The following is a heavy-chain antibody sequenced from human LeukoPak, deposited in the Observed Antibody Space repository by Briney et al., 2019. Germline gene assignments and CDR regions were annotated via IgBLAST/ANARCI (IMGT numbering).Heavy chain of an antibody. J-gene: IGHJ4*02. D-gene: IGHD6-13*01. CDR1: GGSISGYS. Sequence: SETLSLTCTVSGGSISGYSWTWVRQPAGKGLEWIGRIYTSGSTNYNPSLKSRVTMSVDTSKNQFSLKLSSVTAADTAVHYCARIGYSSSGGDYWGQGTLVTVSS. V-gene: IGHV4-4*07. CDR3: ARIGYSSSGGDY. CDR2: IYTSGST.